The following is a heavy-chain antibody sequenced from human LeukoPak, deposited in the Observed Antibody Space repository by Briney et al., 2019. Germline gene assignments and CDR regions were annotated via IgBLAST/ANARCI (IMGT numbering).Heavy chain of an antibody. CDR2: LSGSGITT. CDR3: AKDGAAPFDY. Sequence: GGSLRLSCAASGFTFSNSAMSWVRQAPGKGLEWVSTLSGSGITTYYADSVKGRFTISRDSSKNTLYLQMNSLRAEDTAVYYCAKDGAAPFDYWGQGTLVTVSS. D-gene: IGHD6-25*01. CDR1: GFTFSNSA. J-gene: IGHJ4*02. V-gene: IGHV3-23*01.